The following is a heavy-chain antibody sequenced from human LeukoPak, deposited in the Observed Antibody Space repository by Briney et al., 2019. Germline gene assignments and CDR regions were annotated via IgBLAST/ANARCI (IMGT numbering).Heavy chain of an antibody. D-gene: IGHD6-19*01. V-gene: IGHV3-30*04. CDR1: GFAFSSYA. J-gene: IGHJ4*02. CDR2: ISYDGSNK. CDR3: ARGVAVY. Sequence: ASRNLCFNCPTSGFAFSSYAMHWVRQALGKGLEWVAVISYDGSNKYYADSVKGRFTISRDNSKNTLYLQMNSLRAEDTAVYYCARGVAVYWGRGTLVTVSS.